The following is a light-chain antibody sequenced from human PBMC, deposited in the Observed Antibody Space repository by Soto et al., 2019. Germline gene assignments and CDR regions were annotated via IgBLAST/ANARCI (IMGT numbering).Light chain of an antibody. Sequence: EIVLTQSPGTLSLSPGERATLFCRASQSVSNNYLAWYQQKHGQAPRLIIAVASTRATAVPDRFSGSGSGTDFTLTINRVEPEDSAVYYCQQYGGSPRTFGGGTKLEIK. CDR2: VAS. CDR1: QSVSNNY. V-gene: IGKV3-20*01. CDR3: QQYGGSPRT. J-gene: IGKJ4*01.